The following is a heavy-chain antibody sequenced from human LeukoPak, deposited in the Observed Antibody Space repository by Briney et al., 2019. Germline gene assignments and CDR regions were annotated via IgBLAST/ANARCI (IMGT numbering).Heavy chain of an antibody. CDR1: GFTFSNAW. Sequence: GGSLRLSCAASGFTFSNAWMSWVRQAPGKGLEWVSVIYSGGSTYYADSVKGRVTISRDNSKNTLYLQMNSLRAEDTAVYYCARDSISVAGDLWGEGTLVTVS. CDR2: IYSGGST. D-gene: IGHD6-19*01. J-gene: IGHJ4*02. CDR3: ARDSISVAGDL. V-gene: IGHV3-66*01.